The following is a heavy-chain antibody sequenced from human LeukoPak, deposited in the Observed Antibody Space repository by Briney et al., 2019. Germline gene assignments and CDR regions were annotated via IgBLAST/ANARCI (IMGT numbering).Heavy chain of an antibody. Sequence: SETLSLTCTVSGGSISSSSYYWGGIRQPPGKGLEWIGSIYYSGSTYYNPSLKSRVTISVDTSKNQFSLKLSSVTAADTAVYYCARQLYDYVWGRNGFVFDIWGQGKMVTVSS. D-gene: IGHD3-16*01. CDR2: IYYSGST. CDR1: GGSISSSSYY. J-gene: IGHJ3*02. V-gene: IGHV4-39*01. CDR3: ARQLYDYVWGRNGFVFDI.